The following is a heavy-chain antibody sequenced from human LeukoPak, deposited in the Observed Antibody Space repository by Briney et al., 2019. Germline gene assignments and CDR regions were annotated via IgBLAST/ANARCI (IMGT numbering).Heavy chain of an antibody. CDR1: GITFSNYD. Sequence: TGVSLRLSCAASGITFSNYDMHWVRQATGKGLEWVSAIGTAGDTYYTGSVKGRFTISRENAKNSLYLQMNSLRAGDTAVYYCAGVAKERVGGVYYFDYWGQGTLVTVSS. J-gene: IGHJ4*02. CDR3: AGVAKERVGGVYYFDY. CDR2: IGTAGDT. D-gene: IGHD1-1*01. V-gene: IGHV3-13*01.